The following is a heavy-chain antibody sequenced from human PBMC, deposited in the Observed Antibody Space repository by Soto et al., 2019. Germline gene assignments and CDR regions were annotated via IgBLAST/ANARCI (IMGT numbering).Heavy chain of an antibody. CDR3: ARGGQVRGGLVV. V-gene: IGHV3-23*01. D-gene: IGHD2-15*01. CDR1: GFTFSTYA. CDR2: ISAGGGST. Sequence: GGSLRLSCAASGFTFSTYAMSWVRQAPGKGLEWVSAISAGGGSTYYADSVKGRFTISRDNSNNMVYLQMDSLRAEDTAGYYCARGGQVRGGLVVWGQGTTVTVSS. J-gene: IGHJ6*02.